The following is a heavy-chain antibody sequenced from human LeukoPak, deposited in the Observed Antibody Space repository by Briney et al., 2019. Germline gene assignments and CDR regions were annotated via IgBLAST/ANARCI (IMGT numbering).Heavy chain of an antibody. CDR1: GFSMSNHW. J-gene: IGHJ4*02. D-gene: IGHD4-17*01. V-gene: IGHV3-7*01. CDR2: IKQEGNQK. Sequence: GGSLSLSCVPSGFSMSNHWTNCVRLAPGKGREWVAYIKQEGNQKQYVDSVKGRFTISTDKAKNSLYIQVDYVIIEGRAMYYSASRKSQASDDGIHWGQGALVTVSS. CDR3: ASRKSQASDDGIH.